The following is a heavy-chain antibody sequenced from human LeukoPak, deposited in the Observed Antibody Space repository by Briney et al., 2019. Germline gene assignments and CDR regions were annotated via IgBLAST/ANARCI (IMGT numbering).Heavy chain of an antibody. J-gene: IGHJ4*02. CDR2: ISAYNGNT. D-gene: IGHD3-3*01. V-gene: IGHV1-18*01. CDR1: GYTFTSYG. CDR3: ARDFDDGHTIFGVVTLNTYYFDY. Sequence: GASVKVSCKASGYTFTSYGISWARQAPGQGLEWMGWISAYNGNTNYAQKLQGRVTMTTDTSTSTAYMELRSLRSDDTAVYYCARDFDDGHTIFGVVTLNTYYFDYWGQGTLVTVSS.